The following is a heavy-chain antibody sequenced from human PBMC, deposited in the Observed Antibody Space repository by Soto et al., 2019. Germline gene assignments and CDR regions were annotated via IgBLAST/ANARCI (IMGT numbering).Heavy chain of an antibody. V-gene: IGHV1-2*02. CDR1: GYTFTGYY. D-gene: IGHD1-7*01. Sequence: ASVKVSCKASGYTFTGYYMHWVRQAPGRGLEWMGWINPNSGGTNYAQKFQGRVTMTRDTSISTAYMELSRLRSDDTAVYYCARDLRTTNWFDPWGQGTLVTVSS. CDR2: INPNSGGT. J-gene: IGHJ5*02. CDR3: ARDLRTTNWFDP.